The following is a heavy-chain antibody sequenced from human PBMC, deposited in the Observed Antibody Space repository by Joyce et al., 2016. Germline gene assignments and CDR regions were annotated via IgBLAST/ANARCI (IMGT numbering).Heavy chain of an antibody. V-gene: IGHV1-58*02. D-gene: IGHD3-22*01. J-gene: IGHJ3*02. Sequence: QMQLVQSGPEVKKPGTSVKVSCKASGFTFTSSAMQWVRQARGQRLEWIGWIVVGSGNTNYAQKFQERVTITRDMSTSTAYMERSSLRSEDTAVYYCAAAPDYYDSSGYYYSAFDIWGQGTMVTVSS. CDR1: GFTFTSSA. CDR2: IVVGSGNT. CDR3: AAAPDYYDSSGYYYSAFDI.